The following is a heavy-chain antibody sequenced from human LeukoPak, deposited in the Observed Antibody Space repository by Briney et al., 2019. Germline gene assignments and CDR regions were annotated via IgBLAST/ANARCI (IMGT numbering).Heavy chain of an antibody. CDR2: FDPEDGET. J-gene: IGHJ5*02. V-gene: IGHV1-24*01. Sequence: ASVKVSCKVSGYTLTELSMHWVRQAPGKGLEWMGGFDPEDGETIYAQKFQGRVTMTEDTSTDTAYMELSSLRSEDTAVYYCATSQVVFRDNWFDPWGQGTLVTVSS. CDR3: ATSQVVFRDNWFDP. D-gene: IGHD3-3*01. CDR1: GYTLTELS.